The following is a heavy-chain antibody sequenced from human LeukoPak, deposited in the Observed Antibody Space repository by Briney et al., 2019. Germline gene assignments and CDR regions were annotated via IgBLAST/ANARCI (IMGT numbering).Heavy chain of an antibody. CDR2: IYYSGRT. CDR3: ARETMVRGVTHFDY. Sequence: SETLSLTCTVSGVSISTSSYYWGWIRQPPGKGLEWIGNIYYSGRTYYSPSLKSRVTISVDTSKNQFSLKLSSVTAADTAVYYCARETMVRGVTHFDYWGQGTLVTVSS. J-gene: IGHJ4*02. V-gene: IGHV4-39*07. D-gene: IGHD3-10*01. CDR1: GVSISTSSYY.